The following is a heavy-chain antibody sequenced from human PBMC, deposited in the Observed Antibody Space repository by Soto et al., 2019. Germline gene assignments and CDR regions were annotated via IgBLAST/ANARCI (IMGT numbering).Heavy chain of an antibody. V-gene: IGHV1-46*01. CDR1: GYSFTIHY. Sequence: QVQLVQSGAEVKKTGASVKASCRAFGYSFTIHYLHWVRQAPGQGLEWMGIIDPSTGSTSYIQKYQGRVTLTGDTSTSDVYLELSSLGFEDTAVYYYARVREVGSRNYGMDVWGQGTTVTVSS. CDR3: ARVREVGSRNYGMDV. CDR2: IDPSTGST. J-gene: IGHJ6*02. D-gene: IGHD1-26*01.